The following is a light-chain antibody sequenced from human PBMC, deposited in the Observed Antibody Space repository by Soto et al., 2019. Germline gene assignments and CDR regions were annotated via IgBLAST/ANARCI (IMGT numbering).Light chain of an antibody. CDR2: GAS. V-gene: IGKV3-20*01. CDR3: QQYGSSPLT. J-gene: IGKJ4*01. CDR1: QRVSSSY. Sequence: EILLTQFASTLCSSPGGRATLSCRASQRVSSSYLAWYQQKHGQAPRLLIYGASSRATGLPDRFSGSGHGTDFNLTISRLEPEDFAVYYCQQYGSSPLTFGGGTKVDIK.